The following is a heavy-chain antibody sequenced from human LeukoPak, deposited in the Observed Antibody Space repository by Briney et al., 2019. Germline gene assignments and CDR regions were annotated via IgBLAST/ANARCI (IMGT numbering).Heavy chain of an antibody. V-gene: IGHV3-30*01. D-gene: IGHD1-26*01. CDR1: GFTFSSYA. Sequence: AGGSLRLSCAASGFTFSSYAMHWVRQAPGKGLERVAVISYDGSNKYYADSVKGRFTISRDNSKNTLYLQMNSLRAEDTAVYYCARRGIVGATTSGYYFDYWGQGTLVTVSS. CDR2: ISYDGSNK. CDR3: ARRGIVGATTSGYYFDY. J-gene: IGHJ4*02.